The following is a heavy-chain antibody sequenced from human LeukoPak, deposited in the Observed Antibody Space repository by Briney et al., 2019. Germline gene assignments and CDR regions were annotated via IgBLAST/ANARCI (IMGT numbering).Heavy chain of an antibody. Sequence: GGSLRLSCAASGFTFDDYGMSWVRQAPGKGLEWVSGINWNGGSTGYADSVKGRFTISRDNAKNSLYLQMSSLRAEDTAMYYCASRSSSIAGVGGGDYWGQGTLVTVSS. V-gene: IGHV3-20*04. J-gene: IGHJ4*02. CDR2: INWNGGST. CDR3: ASRSSSIAGVGGGDY. D-gene: IGHD6-13*01. CDR1: GFTFDDYG.